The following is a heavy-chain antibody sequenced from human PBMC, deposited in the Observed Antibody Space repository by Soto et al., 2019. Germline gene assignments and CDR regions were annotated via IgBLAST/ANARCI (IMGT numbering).Heavy chain of an antibody. V-gene: IGHV3-7*01. Sequence: GGSLRLSCAASGFTFSSYWMTWVRQAPGKGLEWVANIKQDGSEMYYVDSVKGRFTLSRDNAKSSLYLQMNSLRAEDTAVYYCAKDTMIRGVLPYCGQGTLVTVSS. CDR3: AKDTMIRGVLPY. J-gene: IGHJ4*02. CDR2: IKQDGSEM. D-gene: IGHD3-10*01. CDR1: GFTFSSYW.